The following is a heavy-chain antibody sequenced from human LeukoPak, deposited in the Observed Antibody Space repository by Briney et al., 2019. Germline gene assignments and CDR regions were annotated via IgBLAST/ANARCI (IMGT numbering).Heavy chain of an antibody. Sequence: ASVKVSCKASGYTFTGYYMHWVRQAPGQGLEWMGWINPNSGGTNYAQKFQGRVTMTRDTSISTAYMELSRLRSDDTAVYYCARTAAVGTSQFYMRPLDPWGQGTLVTVSS. J-gene: IGHJ5*02. V-gene: IGHV1-2*02. CDR1: GYTFTGYY. D-gene: IGHD6-13*01. CDR2: INPNSGGT. CDR3: ARTAAVGTSQFYMRPLDP.